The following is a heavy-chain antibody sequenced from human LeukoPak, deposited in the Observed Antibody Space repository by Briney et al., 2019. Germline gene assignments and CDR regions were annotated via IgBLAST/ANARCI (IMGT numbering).Heavy chain of an antibody. J-gene: IGHJ4*02. CDR1: GFTFSSYG. CDR2: IRYDGSNK. D-gene: IGHD5-18*01. Sequence: GGSLRLSCAASGFTFSSYGMHWVRQAPGKGLEWVAFIRYDGSNKYYADSVKGRFTISRDNPKNTLYLQMNSLRVEDTAVYFWAKDLQGGNNYGSIFGYFDYWGQGALVTVSS. CDR3: AKDLQGGNNYGSIFGYFDY. V-gene: IGHV3-30*02.